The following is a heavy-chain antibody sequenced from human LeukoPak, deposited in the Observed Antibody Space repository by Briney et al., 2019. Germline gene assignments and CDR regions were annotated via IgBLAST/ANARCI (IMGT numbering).Heavy chain of an antibody. CDR1: GCTFTSYG. V-gene: IGHV1-8*02. D-gene: IGHD3-22*01. Sequence: ASVKVSCKASGCTFTSYGISWVRQATGQGLEWMGWMNPNSGNTGYAQKFQGRVTMTRNTSISTAYMELSSLRSEDTAVYYCARGDSSGYYRDAFDIWGQGTMVTVSS. CDR2: MNPNSGNT. J-gene: IGHJ3*02. CDR3: ARGDSSGYYRDAFDI.